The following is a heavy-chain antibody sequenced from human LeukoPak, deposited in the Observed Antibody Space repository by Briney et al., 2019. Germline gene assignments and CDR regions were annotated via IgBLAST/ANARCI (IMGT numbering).Heavy chain of an antibody. CDR3: VRESGFWSGPGIGRPLDV. V-gene: IGHV3-7*01. D-gene: IGHD3-3*01. CDR2: IKEDGSDK. Sequence: GGSLRLSCAGSEFTFGDYWMTWVRQAPGKGLEWVANIKEDGSDKYYVDSVKGRFTISRDNAENSLYLHMNSLRAEDTALYFCVRESGFWSGPGIGRPLDVWGKGTTVTVSS. J-gene: IGHJ6*04. CDR1: EFTFGDYW.